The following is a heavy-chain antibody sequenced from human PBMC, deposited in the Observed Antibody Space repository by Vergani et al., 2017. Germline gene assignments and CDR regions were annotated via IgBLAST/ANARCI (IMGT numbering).Heavy chain of an antibody. D-gene: IGHD2/OR15-2a*01. CDR3: ARGGLYSFYYFMNV. CDR2: ISGSGGNT. J-gene: IGHJ6*03. V-gene: IGHV3-23*01. CDR1: GFTFSSYA. Sequence: EVQLLESGGGLVQPGGSLRLSCAASGFTFSSYAMSWVRQVPGKGLEWVSGISGSGGNTYYANSVKGRFTISRDNSKNTLYLQMNSLRAEDTASYHCARGGLYSFYYFMNVWGNGTTVKVSS.